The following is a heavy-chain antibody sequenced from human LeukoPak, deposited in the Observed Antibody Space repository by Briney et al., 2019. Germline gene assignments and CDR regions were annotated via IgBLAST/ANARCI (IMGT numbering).Heavy chain of an antibody. Sequence: GASVKVSCKASGYTFTSYGISWVRQAPGQGLEWMGWISAYNGNTNYAQKLQGRVTMTTDTSTSTAYMELRSLRSDDTAVYYCARFITMVRGVIFVGNYYYMDVWGKGTTVTISS. CDR3: ARFITMVRGVIFVGNYYYMDV. CDR1: GYTFTSYG. CDR2: ISAYNGNT. D-gene: IGHD3-10*01. J-gene: IGHJ6*03. V-gene: IGHV1-18*01.